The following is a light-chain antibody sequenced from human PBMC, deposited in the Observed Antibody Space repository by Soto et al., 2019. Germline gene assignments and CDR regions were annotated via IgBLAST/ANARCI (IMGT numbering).Light chain of an antibody. V-gene: IGKV1-39*01. Sequence: DIQMTQYPSSLSSSVEDRVIISCRASQSISSYLNWYQQKPGKAPKLLIYAASSLQSGVPSRFSGSGSGTDFTLTISSLQPEDFATYYCQQSYSTPRTFGQGTKVDIK. CDR3: QQSYSTPRT. CDR1: QSISSY. CDR2: AAS. J-gene: IGKJ1*01.